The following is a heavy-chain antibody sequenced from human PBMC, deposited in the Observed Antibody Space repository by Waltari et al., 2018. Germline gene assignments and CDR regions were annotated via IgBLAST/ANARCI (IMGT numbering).Heavy chain of an antibody. CDR1: GGSFSGYY. J-gene: IGHJ6*02. V-gene: IGHV4-34*01. D-gene: IGHD6-13*01. CDR3: ARDVPSQQQLAIYYYYGMDV. Sequence: QVQLQQWGAGLLKPSETLSLTCAVYGGSFSGYYWSWIRQPPGKGLEWIGEINHSGSTNYNPSLKSRVTISVDTAKNQFSLKLSSVTAADTAVYYCARDVPSQQQLAIYYYYGMDVWGQGTTVTVSS. CDR2: INHSGST.